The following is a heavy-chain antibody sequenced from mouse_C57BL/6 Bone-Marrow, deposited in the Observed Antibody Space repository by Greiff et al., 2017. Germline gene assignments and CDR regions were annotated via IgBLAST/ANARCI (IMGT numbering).Heavy chain of an antibody. J-gene: IGHJ3*01. V-gene: IGHV1-15*01. CDR1: GYTFTDYE. Sequence: VQLQQSGAELVRPGASVTLSCKASGYTFTDYEMHWVKQTPVHGLEWIGAIDPETGGTAYNQKFKGKAILTADKSSSTAYMELRSLTSEDSAVYYCTRWCDYETWFAYWGQGTLVTVSA. D-gene: IGHD2-4*01. CDR3: TRWCDYETWFAY. CDR2: IDPETGGT.